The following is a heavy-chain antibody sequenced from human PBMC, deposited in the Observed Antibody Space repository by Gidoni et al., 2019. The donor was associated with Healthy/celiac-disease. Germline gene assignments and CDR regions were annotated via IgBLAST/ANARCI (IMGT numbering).Heavy chain of an antibody. Sequence: QLQLPESGPGLVKPSETLSLTCTVSGGSISSSSYYWGWIRQPPGKGLEWIGSIYYSRSTYYNPSLKSRVTISVDTSKNQFSLKLSSVTAADTAVYYCASIAVAVTPAVDYWGQGTLVTVSS. CDR2: IYYSRST. D-gene: IGHD6-19*01. J-gene: IGHJ4*02. CDR1: GGSISSSSYY. V-gene: IGHV4-39*01. CDR3: ASIAVAVTPAVDY.